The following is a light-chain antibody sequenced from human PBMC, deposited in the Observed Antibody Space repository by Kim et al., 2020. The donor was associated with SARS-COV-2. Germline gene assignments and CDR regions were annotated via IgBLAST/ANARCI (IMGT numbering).Light chain of an antibody. CDR1: GSNIGAGYD. J-gene: IGLJ1*01. V-gene: IGLV1-40*01. Sequence: VTFSCTGSGSNIGAGYDVHWYQQLPGTAPKLLIYGNSNRPSGVPDRFSGSKSGTSASLAITGLQAEDEADYYCQSYDSSLSGSYVFGTGTKVTVL. CDR3: QSYDSSLSGSYV. CDR2: GNS.